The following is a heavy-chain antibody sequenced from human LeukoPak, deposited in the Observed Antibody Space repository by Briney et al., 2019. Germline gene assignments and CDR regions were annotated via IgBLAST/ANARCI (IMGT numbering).Heavy chain of an antibody. CDR2: ISSSGSTI. Sequence: GGSLRLSYAASGFTFSSYSMNWVRQAPGKGLEWVSYISSSGSTIYYADSVKGRFTISRDNAKNSLYLQMNSLRAEDTAVYYCARVWGNWFDPWGQGTLVTVSS. V-gene: IGHV3-48*04. J-gene: IGHJ5*02. CDR3: ARVWGNWFDP. CDR1: GFTFSSYS. D-gene: IGHD1-26*01.